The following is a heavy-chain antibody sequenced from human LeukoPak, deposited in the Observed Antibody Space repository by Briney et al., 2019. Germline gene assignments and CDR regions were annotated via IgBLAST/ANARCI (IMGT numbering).Heavy chain of an antibody. D-gene: IGHD3-10*01. CDR3: ARDSPITMVRGLYYYYMDV. CDR1: GGTFSSYA. CDR2: IIPIFGTA. J-gene: IGHJ6*03. V-gene: IGHV1-69*15. Sequence: SVKVSCKASGGTFSSYAISWVRQAPGQGLEWMGRIIPIFGTANYAQKFQGRVTITADESTSTAYMELSSLRSEDTAVYYCARDSPITMVRGLYYYYMDVWGKGTTVTVSS.